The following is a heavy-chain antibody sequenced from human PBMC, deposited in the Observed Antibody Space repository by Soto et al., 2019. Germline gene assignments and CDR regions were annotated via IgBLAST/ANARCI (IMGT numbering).Heavy chain of an antibody. CDR3: ARDQSDYYDSSGYYYVPDYYYYYGMDV. V-gene: IGHV3-30-3*01. CDR1: GFTFSTYA. CDR2: ISYDGSNK. J-gene: IGHJ6*02. Sequence: PGGSLRLSCAASGFTFSTYAMHWVRHAPGKGLEWVAVISYDGSNKYYADSVKGRFTISRDNSKNTLYLQMNSLRAEDTAVYYCARDQSDYYDSSGYYYVPDYYYYYGMDVWGQGTTVTVSS. D-gene: IGHD3-22*01.